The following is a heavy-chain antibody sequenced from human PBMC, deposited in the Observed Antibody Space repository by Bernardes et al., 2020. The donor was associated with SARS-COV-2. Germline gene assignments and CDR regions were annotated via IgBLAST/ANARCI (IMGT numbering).Heavy chain of an antibody. CDR3: AGYYYDSSGYYYGMDV. D-gene: IGHD3-22*01. CDR2: IYYSGST. CDR1: GGSISSYY. J-gene: IGHJ6*02. Sequence: SETLSLTCTVSGGSISSYYWSWIRQPPGKGLEWIGYIYYSGSTNYNPSLKSRVTISVDTSKNQFSLKLSSVTAADTAVYYCAGYYYDSSGYYYGMDVWGQGTTVTVSS. V-gene: IGHV4-59*01.